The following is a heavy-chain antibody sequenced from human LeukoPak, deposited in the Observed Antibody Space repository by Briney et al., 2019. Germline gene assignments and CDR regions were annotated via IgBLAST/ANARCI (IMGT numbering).Heavy chain of an antibody. J-gene: IGHJ5*02. D-gene: IGHD6-13*01. CDR3: ARDGSSWYLSWFDP. Sequence: ASVKVSCKASGYTFTSYYIHWVRQAPGQGLEWMGWINPNSGGTNYAQKFQGRVTMTRDTSISTAYMELSRLRSDDTAVYYCARDGSSWYLSWFDPWGQGTLVTVSS. CDR2: INPNSGGT. V-gene: IGHV1-2*02. CDR1: GYTFTSYY.